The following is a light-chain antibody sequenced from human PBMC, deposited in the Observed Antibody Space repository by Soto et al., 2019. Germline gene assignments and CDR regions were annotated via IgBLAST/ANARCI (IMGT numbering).Light chain of an antibody. CDR3: RSYAGTAYV. CDR1: SSDVGGYDY. Sequence: QSALTQPPSASGSPGQSVTISCTGTSSDVGGYDYVSWYQQYPGKTPKLMIFEVTKRPSGVPDRFSGSKSGNTASLTVSGLQAEDEADYSCRSYAGTAYVFGTGTKLTVL. V-gene: IGLV2-8*01. CDR2: EVT. J-gene: IGLJ1*01.